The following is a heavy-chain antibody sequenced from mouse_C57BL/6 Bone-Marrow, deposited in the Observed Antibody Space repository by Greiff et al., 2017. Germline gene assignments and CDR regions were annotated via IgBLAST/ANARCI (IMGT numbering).Heavy chain of an antibody. J-gene: IGHJ4*01. V-gene: IGHV1-7*01. CDR1: GYTFTSYW. CDR2: INPSSGYT. CDR3: ARGGWLLRSAMDY. D-gene: IGHD2-3*01. Sequence: QVQLQQSGAELAKPGASVKLSCKASGYTFTSYWMHWVKQRPGQGLEWIGYINPSSGYTKYNQKFKDKATLTADKSSSTAYMQMSSLTYEDSAVYYCARGGWLLRSAMDYWGQGTSVTVSS.